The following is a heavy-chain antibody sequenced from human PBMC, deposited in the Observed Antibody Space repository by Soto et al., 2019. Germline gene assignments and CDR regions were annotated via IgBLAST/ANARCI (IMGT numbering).Heavy chain of an antibody. J-gene: IGHJ6*03. CDR3: ARGYGEKYYDFWSGYPDYYYYMDV. Sequence: ASVKVSCKASGYTFTSYDINWVRQATGQGLEWMGWMNPNSGNTGYAQKFQGRVTMTRNTSISTAYMELSSLRSEDTAVYYCARGYGEKYYDFWSGYPDYYYYMDVWGKGTTVTVS. D-gene: IGHD3-3*01. CDR1: GYTFTSYD. CDR2: MNPNSGNT. V-gene: IGHV1-8*01.